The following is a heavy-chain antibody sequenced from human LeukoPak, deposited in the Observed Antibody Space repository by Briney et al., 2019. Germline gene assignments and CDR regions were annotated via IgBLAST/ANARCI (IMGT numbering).Heavy chain of an antibody. J-gene: IGHJ4*02. CDR3: ATDGGKHNFDY. CDR2: ITLNDGRR. CDR1: GFRFSDYY. V-gene: IGHV1-2*06. Sequence: GASVKVSCKASGFRFSDYYLHWVRQAPGQGLEWMGRITLNDGRRKYAQRVAGRVSMTRATTISTAYMERIMQTSDDTAVYYCATDGGKHNFDYWGQGTLVTVSS. D-gene: IGHD1-26*01.